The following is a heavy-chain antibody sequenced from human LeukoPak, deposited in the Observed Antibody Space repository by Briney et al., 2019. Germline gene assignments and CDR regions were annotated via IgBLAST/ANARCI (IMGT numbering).Heavy chain of an antibody. CDR1: GFTVSSNY. CDR2: IYSGGST. Sequence: QSGGSLRLSCAASGFTVSSNYMSWVRQAPGKGLEWGSVIYSGGSTYYADSVKGRFTISRDNSKNTLYLQMNSLRAEDTAVYYCARERSSWGGDNWFDPWGQGTLVTVSS. J-gene: IGHJ5*02. D-gene: IGHD6-13*01. CDR3: ARERSSWGGDNWFDP. V-gene: IGHV3-66*01.